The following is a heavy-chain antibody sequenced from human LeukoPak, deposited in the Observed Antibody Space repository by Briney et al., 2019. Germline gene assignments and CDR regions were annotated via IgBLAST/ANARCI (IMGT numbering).Heavy chain of an antibody. J-gene: IGHJ3*02. D-gene: IGHD5-18*01. V-gene: IGHV5-51*01. CDR1: GYSFTDYW. CDR2: IYPGDSDT. CDR3: ARLAGYSYGLADAFDI. Sequence: GESLKISCKGSGYSFTDYWVGWVRQMPGKGLEWMGIIYPGDSDTRYSPSFQGQVTISADKSISTAYLQWNSLKASDTAMYYCARLAGYSYGLADAFDIWGQGTMVTVSS.